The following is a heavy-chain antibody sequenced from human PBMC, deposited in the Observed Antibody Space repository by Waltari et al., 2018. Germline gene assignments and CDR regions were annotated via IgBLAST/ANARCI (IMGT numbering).Heavy chain of an antibody. V-gene: IGHV3-21*01. CDR3: ARRNYYGSGKDNWFDP. Sequence: EVQLVESGGGLVKPGGSLRLSCAASGFTFSSYSMNWVRQAPGKGLAWVSSISSSSSYIYYADSVKGRFTISRDNAKNSLYLQMNSLRAEDTAVYYCARRNYYGSGKDNWFDPWGQGTLVTVSS. D-gene: IGHD3-10*01. CDR2: ISSSSSYI. CDR1: GFTFSSYS. J-gene: IGHJ5*02.